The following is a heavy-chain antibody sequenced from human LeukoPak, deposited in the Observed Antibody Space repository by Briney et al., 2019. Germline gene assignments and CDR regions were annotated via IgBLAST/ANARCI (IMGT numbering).Heavy chain of an antibody. J-gene: IGHJ4*02. CDR3: ARARFGY. CDR1: GYSISSGYY. Sequence: KPSETLSLTCAVSGYSISSGYYWGWIRQPPGKGLEWIGSIFHSGNTYYNPSLKSRVTISVDTSKNQFSLKLSSVIAADTAVYYCARARFGYWGQGTLVTVSS. CDR2: IFHSGNT. V-gene: IGHV4-38-2*01.